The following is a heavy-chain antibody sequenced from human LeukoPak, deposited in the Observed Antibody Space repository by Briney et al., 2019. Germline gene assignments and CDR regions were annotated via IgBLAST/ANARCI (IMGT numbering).Heavy chain of an antibody. J-gene: IGHJ4*02. CDR2: SGATT. V-gene: IGHV3-53*01. CDR3: ARDGVAAAGRGIGYFDY. Sequence: SGATTYYADSVKGRFTISRDNSKNTLYLQMNSLRAEDTAAYYCARDGVAAAGRGIGYFDYWGQGTLVTVSS. D-gene: IGHD6-13*01.